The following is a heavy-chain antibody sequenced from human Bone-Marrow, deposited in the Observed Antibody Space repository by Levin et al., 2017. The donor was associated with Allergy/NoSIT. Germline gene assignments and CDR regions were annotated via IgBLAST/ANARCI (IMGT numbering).Heavy chain of an antibody. CDR1: GGSFSGYY. CDR2: INHSGST. D-gene: IGHD3-3*01. Sequence: SETLSLTCAVYGGSFSGYYWSWIRQPPGKGLEWIGEINHSGSTNYNPSLKSRVTISVDTSKNQFSLKLSSVTAADTAVYYCARGGCLITIFGVDYYYYGMDVWGQGTTVTVSS. J-gene: IGHJ6*02. CDR3: ARGGCLITIFGVDYYYYGMDV. V-gene: IGHV4-34*01.